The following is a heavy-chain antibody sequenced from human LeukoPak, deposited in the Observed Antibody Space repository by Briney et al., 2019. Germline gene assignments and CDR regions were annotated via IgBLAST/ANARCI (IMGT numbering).Heavy chain of an antibody. CDR1: GGSISSHF. CDR3: ARLLDNDSSGDPDTFDM. D-gene: IGHD3-22*01. CDR2: IYYSGRT. J-gene: IGHJ3*02. Sequence: PSETLSLTCTVSGGSISSHFWSWIRQPPGKGLDWIGYIYYSGRTRYNPSLQSRVTISIDTSENNFSLKLTSVTAADTALYYCARLLDNDSSGDPDTFDMWGQGTVVTVSS. V-gene: IGHV4-59*11.